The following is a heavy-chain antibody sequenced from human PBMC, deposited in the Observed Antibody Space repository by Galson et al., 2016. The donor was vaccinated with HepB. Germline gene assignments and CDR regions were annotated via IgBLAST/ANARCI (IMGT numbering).Heavy chain of an antibody. J-gene: IGHJ5*02. CDR2: IKYDGSGK. Sequence: SLRLSCAASGFTFSSYWMTWVRQAPGMGLEWVANIKYDGSGKLYVDSVKGRFTISRDNAENSVYLQMNSLRAEDTAVYFCARVWCGSPGCQGRDWFDPWGQGTLVTVSS. CDR1: GFTFSSYW. V-gene: IGHV3-7*01. D-gene: IGHD2-2*01. CDR3: ARVWCGSPGCQGRDWFDP.